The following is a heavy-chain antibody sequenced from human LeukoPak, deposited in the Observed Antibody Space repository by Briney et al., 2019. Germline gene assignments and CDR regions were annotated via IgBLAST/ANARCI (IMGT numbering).Heavy chain of an antibody. CDR1: GFTFSSYD. J-gene: IGHJ4*02. Sequence: GGSLRLSCAASGFTFSSYDMSWVRQAPGKGLEWVSAISGSGGSTYYADSVKGRFTISRDNSNNTLYLQMNSLRAEDAAVYYCDCAGRGYYDSLDYWGQGNLVTVSS. CDR2: ISGSGGST. D-gene: IGHD3-22*01. V-gene: IGHV3-23*01. CDR3: DCAGRGYYDSLDY.